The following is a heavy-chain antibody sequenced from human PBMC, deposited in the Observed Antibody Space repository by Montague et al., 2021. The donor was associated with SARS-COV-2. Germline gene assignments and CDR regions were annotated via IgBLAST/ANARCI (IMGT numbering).Heavy chain of an antibody. CDR2: ITYSRNS. Sequence: SETLSLTCTVSGGSISSSCYYWGWIPQPPGQGLAWFGRITYSRNSYSYPSLQIPITISVAKSQNQFPLKLISETAADTAVYYCARFPTSYYYDSRASPATPDALDIWGQGTMVTVSS. V-gene: IGHV4-39*01. J-gene: IGHJ3*02. D-gene: IGHD3-22*01. CDR1: GGSISSSCYY. CDR3: ARFPTSYYYDSRASPATPDALDI.